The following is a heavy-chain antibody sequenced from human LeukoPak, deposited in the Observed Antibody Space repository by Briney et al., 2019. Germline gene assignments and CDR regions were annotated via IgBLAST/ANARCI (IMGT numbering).Heavy chain of an antibody. Sequence: ASVKVSCKASGYTFTSNGISWVRQAPGQGLEWMGWISTNNGDTKYGKKFQGRVIMTTDTSTSTAYMEVRSLRSDDTAVYYCARGRFRWELEIRDFDYWGQGTLVTVSS. D-gene: IGHD1-26*01. V-gene: IGHV1-18*01. CDR1: GYTFTSNG. J-gene: IGHJ4*02. CDR3: ARGRFRWELEIRDFDY. CDR2: ISTNNGDT.